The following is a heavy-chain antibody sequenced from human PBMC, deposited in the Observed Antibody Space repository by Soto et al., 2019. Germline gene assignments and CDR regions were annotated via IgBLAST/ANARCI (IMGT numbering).Heavy chain of an antibody. D-gene: IGHD4-17*01. J-gene: IGHJ6*02. Sequence: SETLSLTCTVSGGSISSGGYYWSWIRQHPGKGLEWIGCIYYSGSTYYNPSLKSRITISVDTSKNQFSLKLSSVTAADTAVYYCARLRSYYYYGMDVWGQGTTVTVSS. CDR1: GGSISSGGYY. CDR3: ARLRSYYYYGMDV. V-gene: IGHV4-31*03. CDR2: IYYSGST.